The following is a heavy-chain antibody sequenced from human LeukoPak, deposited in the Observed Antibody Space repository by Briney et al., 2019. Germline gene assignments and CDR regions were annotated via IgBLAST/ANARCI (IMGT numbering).Heavy chain of an antibody. V-gene: IGHV3-23*01. J-gene: IGHJ4*02. Sequence: EGSLRLSCAASGFTFSSYAMSWVRQAPGKGLEWVSAISGSGGSTYYADSVKGRFTISRDNSKNTLYLQMNSLRAEDTAVYYCVGITMVRGVIRDWGQGTLVTVSS. CDR2: ISGSGGST. CDR1: GFTFSSYA. D-gene: IGHD3-10*01. CDR3: VGITMVRGVIRD.